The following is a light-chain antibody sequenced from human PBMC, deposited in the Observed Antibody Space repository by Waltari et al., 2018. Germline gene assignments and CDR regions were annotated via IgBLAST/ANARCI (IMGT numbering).Light chain of an antibody. Sequence: IVLTQSPGTLSLSPGERATLPCRASQSISSIYLAWYQQKPGQAPRLLTYGSSSRATGIPDRFSGSGSGTDFTLTISRLEPEDFAVYYCQRYGDSPKYTFGQGTKVEIK. J-gene: IGKJ2*01. V-gene: IGKV3-20*01. CDR3: QRYGDSPKYT. CDR1: QSISSIY. CDR2: GSS.